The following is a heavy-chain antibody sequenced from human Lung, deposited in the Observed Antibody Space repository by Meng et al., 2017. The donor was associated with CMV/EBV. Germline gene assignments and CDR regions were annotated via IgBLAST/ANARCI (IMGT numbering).Heavy chain of an antibody. Sequence: SXXVSXKASGYTFTSYYMHWVRQAPGQGLEWMGIINPSGGSTSYAQKFQGRVTMTRDTSTSTVYMELSSLRSEDTAVYYCARVSRDDYTYYFDYWGQGTXVTVSS. CDR2: INPSGGST. CDR3: ARVSRDDYTYYFDY. V-gene: IGHV1-46*01. D-gene: IGHD5-24*01. J-gene: IGHJ4*02. CDR1: GYTFTSYY.